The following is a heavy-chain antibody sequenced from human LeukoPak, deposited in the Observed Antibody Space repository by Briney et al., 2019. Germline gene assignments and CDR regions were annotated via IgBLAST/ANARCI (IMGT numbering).Heavy chain of an antibody. J-gene: IGHJ3*02. D-gene: IGHD6-13*01. CDR1: GGSISSYY. CDR3: ARGKIAASRGAFDI. Sequence: PSETLSLTCTVSGGSISSYYWSWIRQPAGKGLEWIGRTYTSGSTNYNPSLKSRVTMSVDTSMNQFSLKLSSVTAADTAVYYCARGKIAASRGAFDIWGQGTMVTVSS. CDR2: TYTSGST. V-gene: IGHV4-4*07.